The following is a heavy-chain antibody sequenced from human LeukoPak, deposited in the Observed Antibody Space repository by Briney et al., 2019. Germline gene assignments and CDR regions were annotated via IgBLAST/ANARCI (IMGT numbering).Heavy chain of an antibody. Sequence: GASVKVSCKASGYTFTGYYIRWVRQAPGQGLEWMGWISPNSGDTRYAQKFQGRVTMTRGTSINTAYMELSSLRSDDTALYYCVREPGGSSPFDYWGQGTLVTVSS. D-gene: IGHD1-26*01. CDR3: VREPGGSSPFDY. J-gene: IGHJ4*02. CDR2: ISPNSGDT. CDR1: GYTFTGYY. V-gene: IGHV1-2*02.